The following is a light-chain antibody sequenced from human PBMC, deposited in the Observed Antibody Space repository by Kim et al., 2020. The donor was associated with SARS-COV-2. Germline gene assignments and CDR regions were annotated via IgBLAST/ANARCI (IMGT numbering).Light chain of an antibody. V-gene: IGLV1-44*01. CDR2: SNK. Sequence: GERVSKSCSGSSSNIGSNTVNWYQQLPGTAPKHLIYSNKQRPSGVPDRFYGSKSGTSASLAISGLQSEDEADYYCATWDDSLKGVVFGGGTQLTVL. CDR1: SSNIGSNT. J-gene: IGLJ2*01. CDR3: ATWDDSLKGVV.